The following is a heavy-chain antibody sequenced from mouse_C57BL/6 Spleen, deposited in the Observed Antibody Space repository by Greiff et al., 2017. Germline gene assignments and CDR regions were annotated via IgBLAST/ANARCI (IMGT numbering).Heavy chain of an antibody. CDR3: ARGFRLGYFDV. Sequence: QVQLQQPGAELVKPGASVNLSCTASGYTFTSYWMQWVKQRPGQGLEWIGEIDPSDSYTNYNQKFKGKATLTVDTSSSTSYMQLSSLASEDSAVYYCARGFRLGYFDVWGTGTTVTVSS. CDR2: IDPSDSYT. J-gene: IGHJ1*03. CDR1: GYTFTSYW. V-gene: IGHV1-50*01. D-gene: IGHD3-1*01.